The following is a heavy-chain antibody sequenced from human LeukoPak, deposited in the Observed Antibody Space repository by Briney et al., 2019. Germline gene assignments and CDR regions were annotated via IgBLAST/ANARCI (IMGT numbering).Heavy chain of an antibody. V-gene: IGHV3-9*01. CDR2: ISWNSGSI. J-gene: IGHJ6*03. CDR1: GFTFDDYA. Sequence: GGSLRLSCAASGFTFDDYAMHWVRQAPGKGLEWVSGISWNSGSIGYADSVKGRFTISRDNAKNSLYLQMNSLRAEDTAVYYCARVLSGRGSLYDYYYYMDVWGKGATVTISS. D-gene: IGHD3-10*01. CDR3: ARVLSGRGSLYDYYYYMDV.